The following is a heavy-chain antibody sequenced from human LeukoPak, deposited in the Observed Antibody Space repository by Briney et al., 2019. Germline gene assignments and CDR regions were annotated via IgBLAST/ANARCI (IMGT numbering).Heavy chain of an antibody. V-gene: IGHV3-30*04. CDR1: GFTFSSYA. J-gene: IGHJ4*02. CDR2: ISYDGSNK. Sequence: GGSLRLSCAASGFTFSSYAMHWVRQAPGKGLEWVAVISYDGSNKYYADSVKGRFTISRDNSKNTLYLQMNSLRAEDTAVYYCAKPHFHSWGQGTLVTVSS. CDR3: AKPHFHS.